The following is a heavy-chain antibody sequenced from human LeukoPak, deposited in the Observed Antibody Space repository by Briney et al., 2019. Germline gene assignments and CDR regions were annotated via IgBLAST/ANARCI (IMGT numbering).Heavy chain of an antibody. CDR2: IHSGGST. CDR1: GFTVSSNY. CDR3: ASDQRGCSGGSCYSRAFDI. Sequence: GGSLRLSCAVSGFTVSSNYMSWVRQAPGKGLEWVSVIHSGGSTYYADSVKGRFTISRDNSKNTLYLQMNSLRAEDTAVYYCASDQRGCSGGSCYSRAFDIWGQGTMVTVSS. D-gene: IGHD2-15*01. V-gene: IGHV3-53*01. J-gene: IGHJ3*02.